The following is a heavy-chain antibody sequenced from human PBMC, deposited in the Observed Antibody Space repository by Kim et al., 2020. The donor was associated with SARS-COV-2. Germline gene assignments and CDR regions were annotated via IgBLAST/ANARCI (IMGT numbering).Heavy chain of an antibody. CDR3: ARVGGQGSTSLWGFDP. J-gene: IGHJ5*02. V-gene: IGHV4-59*01. CDR2: IYYSGST. D-gene: IGHD2-2*01. CDR1: GGSISSYY. Sequence: SETLSLTCTVSGGSISSYYWSWIRQPPGKGMEWIGYIYYSGSTNYNPSLKSRVTISVDTSKNQFSLKLSSVTAADTAVYYCARVGGQGSTSLWGFDPWGQGTLVTVSS.